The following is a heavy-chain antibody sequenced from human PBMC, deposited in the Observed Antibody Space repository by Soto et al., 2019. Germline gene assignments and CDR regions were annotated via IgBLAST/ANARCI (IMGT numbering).Heavy chain of an antibody. Sequence: GGSLRVSCGASGFAFSTYPMHWVRQAPGKGLDWVAVISFDGSDTYYADSVKGRFTISRDNSRNTLYLQMNSLRAEDTAVYYCARVGVSSASYSFYFDYWGRGILVTVSS. CDR1: GFAFSTYP. CDR3: ARVGVSSASYSFYFDY. CDR2: ISFDGSDT. D-gene: IGHD3-10*01. V-gene: IGHV3-30-3*01. J-gene: IGHJ4*02.